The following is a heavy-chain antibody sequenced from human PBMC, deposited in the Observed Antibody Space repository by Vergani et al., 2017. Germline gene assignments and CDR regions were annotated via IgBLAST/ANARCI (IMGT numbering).Heavy chain of an antibody. J-gene: IGHJ3*02. D-gene: IGHD3-9*01. Sequence: QVQLQESGPGLVKPSETLSLTCTVSGGPISSYYWSWIRQPPGKGLEWIGYIYYSGSTNYNPSLKSRVTISVDTSKNQFSLKLSSVTAADTAVYYCARGVLRYFDWLTWGAFDIWGQGTMVTVSS. CDR2: IYYSGST. V-gene: IGHV4-59*01. CDR1: GGPISSYY. CDR3: ARGVLRYFDWLTWGAFDI.